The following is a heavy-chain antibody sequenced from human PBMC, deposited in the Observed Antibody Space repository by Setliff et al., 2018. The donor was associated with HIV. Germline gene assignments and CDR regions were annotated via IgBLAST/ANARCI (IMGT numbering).Heavy chain of an antibody. CDR3: ARGGLGVVGAIDY. D-gene: IGHD2-15*01. Sequence: SETLSLPCAVYGGSFSGYYWTWIHQPPGRGLEWIGEIIHSGGTNYNRSLKSRVTISVDTSKNQFSLNLSSVTAADTAVYYCARGGLGVVGAIDYWSQGTLVTVSS. V-gene: IGHV4-34*01. CDR1: GGSFSGYY. CDR2: IIHSGGT. J-gene: IGHJ4*02.